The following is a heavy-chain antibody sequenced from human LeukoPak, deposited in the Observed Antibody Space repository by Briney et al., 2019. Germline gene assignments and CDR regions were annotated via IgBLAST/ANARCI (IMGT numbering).Heavy chain of an antibody. CDR3: ARGAHTLPAAIRVDAFDI. Sequence: SETLALTCTVSGGSISSYYWRWIRQPPGKGLEWIGYIYYSGSTNYNPSLKSRFTISVDTSKNQFSLKLSSVTTADTAVYYCARGAHTLPAAIRVDAFDIWGQGTMVTVSS. J-gene: IGHJ3*02. CDR2: IYYSGST. V-gene: IGHV4-59*01. CDR1: GGSISSYY. D-gene: IGHD2-2*02.